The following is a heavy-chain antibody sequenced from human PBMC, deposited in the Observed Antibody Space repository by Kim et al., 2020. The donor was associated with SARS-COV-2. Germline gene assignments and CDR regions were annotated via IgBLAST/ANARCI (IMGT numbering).Heavy chain of an antibody. D-gene: IGHD5-12*01. Sequence: ASVKVSCKASGYTFTGYYMHWVRQAPGQGLEWMGWINPNSGGTNYAQKFQGRVTMTRDTSISTAYMELSRLRSDDTAVYYCARDHDIVATIGGIDYWGQGTLVTVSS. J-gene: IGHJ4*02. V-gene: IGHV1-2*02. CDR2: INPNSGGT. CDR1: GYTFTGYY. CDR3: ARDHDIVATIGGIDY.